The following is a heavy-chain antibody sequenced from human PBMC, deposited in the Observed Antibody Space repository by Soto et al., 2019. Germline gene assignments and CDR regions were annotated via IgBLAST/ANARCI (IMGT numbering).Heavy chain of an antibody. CDR3: ARDLGYCSSTSCYAFDI. CDR1: GFTFSSYW. Sequence: GGSLRLSCAASGFTFSSYWMSWVPQAPGKGLEGVANIKQDGSDKYYVDSVKGPFTISRDNAKNSLYLQMNSLRAEDTAVYYCARDLGYCSSTSCYAFDIWGQGTMVTVSS. J-gene: IGHJ3*02. CDR2: IKQDGSDK. V-gene: IGHV3-7*01. D-gene: IGHD2-2*01.